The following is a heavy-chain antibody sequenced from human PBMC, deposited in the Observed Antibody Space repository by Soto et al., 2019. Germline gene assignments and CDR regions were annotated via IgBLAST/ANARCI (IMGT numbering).Heavy chain of an antibody. CDR2: ISYDGSNK. Sequence: QVQLVESGGGVVQPGRSLRLSCAASGFSFSSYGMHWVRQAPGKGLEWVAVISYDGSNKYYADSVKGRFTISRDNSKNXLYLQMNGLRAEDTAVYYCAKELGYGDQLYWYFDLWGRGTLVTVSS. CDR3: AKELGYGDQLYWYFDL. D-gene: IGHD4-17*01. V-gene: IGHV3-30*18. CDR1: GFSFSSYG. J-gene: IGHJ2*01.